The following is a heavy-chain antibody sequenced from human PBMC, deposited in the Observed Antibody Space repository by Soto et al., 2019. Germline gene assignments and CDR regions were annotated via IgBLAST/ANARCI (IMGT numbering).Heavy chain of an antibody. J-gene: IGHJ5*02. Sequence: GSLRLSCSASGXTFSSYAISWVRQAPGKGLEWVSAISGSGGSTYYADAVNCRLTISRDNSKNTLYLQMNSLRAEDTAVYYCAKGPYGSGSYYGNWFDPWGQGTLVPVSS. V-gene: IGHV3-23*01. CDR1: GXTFSSYA. D-gene: IGHD3-10*01. CDR2: ISGSGGST. CDR3: AKGPYGSGSYYGNWFDP.